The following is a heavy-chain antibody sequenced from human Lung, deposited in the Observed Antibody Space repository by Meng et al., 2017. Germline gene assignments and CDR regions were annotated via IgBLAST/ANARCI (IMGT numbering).Heavy chain of an antibody. CDR2: INHSGST. CDR1: GGSFSDYY. Sequence: DLHMWCAGLLRPSKTLSLTWVVSGGSFSDYYWSWLRQPPGKGLEWIGEINHSGSTNYNPSLESRATISVDTSQNNLSLKLSSVXXXXXAVXXCAXGPTXXAHDFDYWGQGTLVTVSS. J-gene: IGHJ4*02. V-gene: IGHV4-34*01. D-gene: IGHD5-12*01. CDR3: AXGPTXXAHDFDY.